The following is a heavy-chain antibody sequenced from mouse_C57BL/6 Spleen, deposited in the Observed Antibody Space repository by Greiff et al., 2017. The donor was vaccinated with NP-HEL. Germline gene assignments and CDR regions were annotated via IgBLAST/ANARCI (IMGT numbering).Heavy chain of an antibody. CDR2: IYPGSGST. J-gene: IGHJ4*01. Sequence: QVQLQQPGAELVKPGASVKLSCKASGYTFTSYWITWVKQRPGQGLEWIGVIYPGSGSTNYNEKFKSKATLTVDTSSSTAYMQLSSLTSEDSAVYYCARCTWGYYGSSYAMDYWGQGTSVTVSS. D-gene: IGHD1-1*01. CDR1: GYTFTSYW. V-gene: IGHV1-55*01. CDR3: ARCTWGYYGSSYAMDY.